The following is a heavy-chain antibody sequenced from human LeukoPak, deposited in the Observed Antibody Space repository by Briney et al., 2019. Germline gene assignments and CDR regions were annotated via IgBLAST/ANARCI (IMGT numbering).Heavy chain of an antibody. Sequence: GASVKVSCKASGYTFTGYYMHWVRQAPGQGLEWMGWINPNSGGTNYAQKFQGRVTMTRDTSISTAYMELSRLRSDDTAVYYCARGTGVVITYYYFDYWGQGTLVTVSS. CDR1: GYTFTGYY. CDR3: ARGTGVVITYYYFDY. V-gene: IGHV1-2*02. J-gene: IGHJ4*02. CDR2: INPNSGGT. D-gene: IGHD3-3*01.